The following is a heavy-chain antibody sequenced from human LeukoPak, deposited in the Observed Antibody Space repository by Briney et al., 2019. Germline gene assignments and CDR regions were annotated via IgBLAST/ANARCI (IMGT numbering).Heavy chain of an antibody. J-gene: IGHJ3*02. D-gene: IGHD3-22*01. CDR3: ARDQNYYDSSGYYYVRAFDI. V-gene: IGHV4-4*07. Sequence: SETLSLTCTVSGGSISSYYWSWIRQPAGKGLEWIGRIYTTGNTNHNPSLKSRVTMSVDTSKNQLSLKLSSVTAADTAVYYCARDQNYYDSSGYYYVRAFDIWGQGTMVTVSS. CDR2: IYTTGNT. CDR1: GGSISSYY.